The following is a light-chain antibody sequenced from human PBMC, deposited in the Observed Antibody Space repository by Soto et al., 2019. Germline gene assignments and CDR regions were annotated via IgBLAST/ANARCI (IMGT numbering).Light chain of an antibody. J-gene: IGLJ2*01. Sequence: QSVLTQPASASGSPGQSITISCTGTSSDVGGYTDVSWHQQHPGTAPKLMIHDDRNRPSGVSNRFSGSKSGNTASPTISGLQAEDEADYYCSSFTSSNTLVFGGGTKLTVL. CDR1: SSDVGGYTD. CDR3: SSFTSSNTLV. CDR2: DDR. V-gene: IGLV2-14*01.